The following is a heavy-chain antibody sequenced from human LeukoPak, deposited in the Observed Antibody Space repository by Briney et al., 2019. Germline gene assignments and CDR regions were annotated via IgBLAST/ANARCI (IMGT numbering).Heavy chain of an antibody. J-gene: IGHJ4*02. V-gene: IGHV3-11*01. CDR3: AREKGYCTTTSCYRTGGFDY. D-gene: IGHD2-2*01. Sequence: GGSLRLSCAASGFTFSDYYMSWIRQAPGKGLEWVSYISGLANTIHYADSMKGRFTISRDNARNSVYLQMNSLRVDDTAVYYCAREKGYCTTTSCYRTGGFDYWGQGTLVTVSP. CDR1: GFTFSDYY. CDR2: ISGLANTI.